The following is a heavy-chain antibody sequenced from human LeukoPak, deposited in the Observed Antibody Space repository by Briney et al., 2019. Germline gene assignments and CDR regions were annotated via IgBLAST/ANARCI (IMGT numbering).Heavy chain of an antibody. CDR1: GFTFSTYW. V-gene: IGHV3-7*04. CDR3: ARNFAEFDI. Sequence: PGGSLRLSCAPSGFTFSTYWMSWVRQAPGKGLEWVANIKQDGNEEYYVDSVKGRFTISRDNAKNSLYLQMNSLRAEDTAVYYCARNFAEFDIWGQGTMVTVSS. CDR2: IKQDGNEE. J-gene: IGHJ3*02.